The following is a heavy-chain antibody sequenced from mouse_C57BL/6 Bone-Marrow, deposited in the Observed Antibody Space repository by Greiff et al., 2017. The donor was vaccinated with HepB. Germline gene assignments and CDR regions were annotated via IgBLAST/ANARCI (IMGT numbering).Heavy chain of an antibody. Sequence: QVQLQQSGAELARPGASVKLSCKASGYTFTSYGISWVKQRPGQGLEWIGEIYPRSGNTYYNQKFKGKATLTADKSSSTAYMELRSLTSEDSAVYFCERGGYCYDYGRRLIAYWGQGTLVTVSA. J-gene: IGHJ3*01. CDR2: IYPRSGNT. CDR3: ERGGYCYDYGRRLIAY. CDR1: GYTFTSYG. D-gene: IGHD2-4*01. V-gene: IGHV1-81*01.